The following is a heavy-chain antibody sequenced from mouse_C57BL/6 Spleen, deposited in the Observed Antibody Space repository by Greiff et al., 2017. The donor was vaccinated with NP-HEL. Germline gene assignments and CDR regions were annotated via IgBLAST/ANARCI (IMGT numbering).Heavy chain of an antibody. Sequence: DVKLQESGGGLVKPGGSLKLSCAASGFTFSDYGMHWVRQAPEKGLEWVAYISSGSSTIYYADTVKGRFTISRDNAKNTLFLQMTSLRSEDTAMYYCARTGHWYFDVWGTGTTVTVSS. CDR2: ISSGSSTI. CDR1: GFTFSDYG. CDR3: ARTGHWYFDV. V-gene: IGHV5-17*01. J-gene: IGHJ1*03. D-gene: IGHD4-1*01.